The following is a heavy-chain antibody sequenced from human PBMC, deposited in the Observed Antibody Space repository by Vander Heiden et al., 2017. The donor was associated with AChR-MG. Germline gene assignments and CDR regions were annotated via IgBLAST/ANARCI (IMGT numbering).Heavy chain of an antibody. CDR3: ARAPAEVSREYYYYGMDV. V-gene: IGHV3-53*01. CDR2: IYSGGST. CDR1: GFTVSSHY. J-gene: IGHJ6*02. Sequence: EVQLVESGGGLIQPGGSLRLSCAASGFTVSSHYMSWVRQAPGKGLEWVSVIYSGGSTYYADSVKGRFTISRDNSKNTLYLQMNSLRAEDTAVYYCARAPAEVSREYYYYGMDVWGQGTTVTVSS.